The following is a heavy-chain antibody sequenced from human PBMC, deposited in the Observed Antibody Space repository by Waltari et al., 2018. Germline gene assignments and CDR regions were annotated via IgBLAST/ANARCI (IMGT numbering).Heavy chain of an antibody. D-gene: IGHD2-2*01. CDR1: GYTFTSYG. CDR2: ISAYNGNT. Sequence: QVQLVQSGAEVKKPGASVKVSCKASGYTFTSYGISWVRQAPGQGLEWMGWISAYNGNTNYAQKLQGRVTMTTDTSTSTAYMGLRSLRSDDTAVYYCARIIVVVPAAKDRFDYYYYGMDVWGQGTTVTVSS. V-gene: IGHV1-18*01. J-gene: IGHJ6*02. CDR3: ARIIVVVPAAKDRFDYYYYGMDV.